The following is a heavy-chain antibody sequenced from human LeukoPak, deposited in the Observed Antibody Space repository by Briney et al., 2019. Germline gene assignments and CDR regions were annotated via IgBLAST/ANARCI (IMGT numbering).Heavy chain of an antibody. Sequence: SETLSLTCTVSGGSISSYYWGWIRQPPGKGLEWIGYIYYSGSTNYNPSLKSRVTISVDTSKNQFSLKLSSVTAADTAVYYCATQATQWLGPPYYYYYGMDVWGQGTTVTVSS. D-gene: IGHD6-19*01. CDR1: GGSISSYY. J-gene: IGHJ6*02. CDR3: ATQATQWLGPPYYYYYGMDV. V-gene: IGHV4-59*01. CDR2: IYYSGST.